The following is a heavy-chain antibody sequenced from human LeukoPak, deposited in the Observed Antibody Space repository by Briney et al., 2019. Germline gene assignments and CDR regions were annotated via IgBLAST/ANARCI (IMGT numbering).Heavy chain of an antibody. Sequence: ASVKVSCKASGYTFTSYGISWVRQAPGKGLEWMGGFDPEDGETIYAQKFQGRVTMTEDTSTDTAYMELSSLRSEDTAVYYCATARSSSWYLVYWGQGTLVTVSS. V-gene: IGHV1-24*01. CDR3: ATARSSSWYLVY. CDR1: GYTFTSYG. CDR2: FDPEDGET. J-gene: IGHJ4*02. D-gene: IGHD6-13*01.